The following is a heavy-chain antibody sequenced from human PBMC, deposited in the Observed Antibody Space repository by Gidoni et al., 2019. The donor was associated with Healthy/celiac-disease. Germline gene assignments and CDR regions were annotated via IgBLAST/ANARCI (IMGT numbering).Heavy chain of an antibody. CDR1: GGSIRSDY. V-gene: IGHV4-4*07. D-gene: IGHD1-26*01. J-gene: IGHJ4*02. CDR3: ARAVKELYVGATPYFDY. CDR2: IYTSGST. Sequence: QVQLQESGPGLVKPSETLSLTCTVSGGSIRSDYWSWIRQPAGKGLEWIGRIYTSGSTNYHPSLKSRVTMSVDTSKNQFSLKLSSVTAADTAVYYCARAVKELYVGATPYFDYWGQGTLVTVSS.